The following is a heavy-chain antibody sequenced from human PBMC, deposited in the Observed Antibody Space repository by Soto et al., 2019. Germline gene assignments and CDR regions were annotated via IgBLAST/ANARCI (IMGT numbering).Heavy chain of an antibody. V-gene: IGHV3-48*04. D-gene: IGHD1-26*01. CDR1: GVTFSSYS. CDR2: ISTSGSST. J-gene: IGHJ6*03. Sequence: EWSLRLSCAASGVTFSSYSMNWVRQAPGKGLEWVSLISTSGSSTDYADSVKGRFTISRGNAKNSLSLQMNSLRAEDTAVYYCANLAKNYYHYMDVWGKGTTVTVSS. CDR3: ANLAKNYYHYMDV.